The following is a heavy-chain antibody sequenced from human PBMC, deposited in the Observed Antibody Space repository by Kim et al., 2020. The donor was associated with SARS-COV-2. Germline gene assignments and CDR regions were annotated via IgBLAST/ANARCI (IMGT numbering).Heavy chain of an antibody. Sequence: GGSLRLSCVASGFTFSTYAMTWVRQAPGKGPECVSTVSGSGTTFYSDAVKGGCSISSKNYKNTLLLTMRSMSAEDTAMYYCAKSFAAQSMSFDSWGRGTLVTVSS. J-gene: IGHJ4*02. CDR1: GFTFSTYA. CDR3: AKSFAAQSMSFDS. V-gene: IGHV3-23*01. D-gene: IGHD2-8*01. CDR2: VSGSGTT.